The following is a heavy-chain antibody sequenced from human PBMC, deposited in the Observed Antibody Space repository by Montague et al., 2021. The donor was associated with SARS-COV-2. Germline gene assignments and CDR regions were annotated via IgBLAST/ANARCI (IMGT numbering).Heavy chain of an antibody. Sequence: SETLSLTCSVSGGSISGLYWSWIRQPPGKGLEWIGNFDHSGNTKYNPSLKSRATISVDTSKNQFALRLSSVTAADTAVYYCAREFRIELWQTNWYFGLWGRGTLVTVSS. CDR2: FDHSGNT. V-gene: IGHV4-59*11. CDR3: AREFRIELWQTNWYFGL. D-gene: IGHD3-16*01. CDR1: GGSISGLY. J-gene: IGHJ2*01.